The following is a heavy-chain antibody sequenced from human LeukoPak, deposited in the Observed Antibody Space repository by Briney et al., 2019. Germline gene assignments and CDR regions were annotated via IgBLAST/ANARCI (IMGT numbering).Heavy chain of an antibody. D-gene: IGHD5-12*01. Sequence: ASVEVSCKASGYTFSSYGISWVRQAPGQGLEWMGWISAYNGNTNYAQKVQGRVTMTTDTSTSTAYMEVKSLRSDDTAVYYCARSGAYGYYYYYYYMDVWGKGTTVTVSS. J-gene: IGHJ6*03. CDR2: ISAYNGNT. CDR1: GYTFSSYG. CDR3: ARSGAYGYYYYYYYMDV. V-gene: IGHV1-18*01.